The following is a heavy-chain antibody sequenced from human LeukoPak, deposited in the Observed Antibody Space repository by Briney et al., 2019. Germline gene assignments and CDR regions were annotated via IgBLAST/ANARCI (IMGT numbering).Heavy chain of an antibody. CDR3: ARVVDTANYYFDY. D-gene: IGHD5-18*01. J-gene: IGHJ4*02. CDR1: GYTFTSYD. CDR2: MNPNSGNT. Sequence: GASVKVSCEASGYTFTSYDINWVRQATGQGLEWMGWMNPNSGNTGYAQKFQGRVTMTRNTSISTAYMELSSLRSEDTAVYYCARVVDTANYYFDYWGQGTLVTVSS. V-gene: IGHV1-8*01.